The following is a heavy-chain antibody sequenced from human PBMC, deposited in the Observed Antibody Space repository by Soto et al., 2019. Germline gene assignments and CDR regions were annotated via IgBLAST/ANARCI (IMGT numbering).Heavy chain of an antibody. D-gene: IGHD5-12*01. CDR1: GFTFSSYA. CDR2: ISGSGGST. V-gene: IGHV3-23*01. J-gene: IGHJ4*02. CDR3: ANRQGYDYDPFXY. Sequence: PGGSLRLSCAASGFTFSSYAMSWVRQAPGKGLEWVSAISGSGGSTYYADSVKGRFTISRDNSKNTLYLQMNSLRAEDTAVYYCANRQGYDYDPFXYWGQGTLVTVSS.